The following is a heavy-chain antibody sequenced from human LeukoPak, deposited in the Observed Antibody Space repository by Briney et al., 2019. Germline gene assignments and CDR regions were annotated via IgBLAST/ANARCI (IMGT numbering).Heavy chain of an antibody. CDR1: GYRFTGYY. CDR3: ASYLAAAGRGGAFDI. CDR2: ISAYNGNT. J-gene: IGHJ3*02. D-gene: IGHD6-13*01. V-gene: IGHV1-18*04. Sequence: SVKVSCKTSGYRFTGYYMHWVRQAPGQGLEWMGWISAYNGNTNYAQKLQGRVTMTTDASTSTAYMELGRLRSDDTAVYYCASYLAAAGRGGAFDIWGQGTMVTVSS.